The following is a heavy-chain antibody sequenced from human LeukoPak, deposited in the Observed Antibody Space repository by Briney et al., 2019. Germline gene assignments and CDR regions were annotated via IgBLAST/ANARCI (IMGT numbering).Heavy chain of an antibody. J-gene: IGHJ4*02. D-gene: IGHD4-23*01. V-gene: IGHV1-69*04. CDR3: ARDRETTVVTEGYYFDY. CDR2: IIPILGIA. Sequence: GAPVKVSCKASGGTFSSYAISWVRQAPGQGLEWMGRIIPILGIANYAQKFQGRVTITADKSTSTAYMELSSLRSEDTAVYYCARDRETTVVTEGYYFDYWGQGTLVTVSS. CDR1: GGTFSSYA.